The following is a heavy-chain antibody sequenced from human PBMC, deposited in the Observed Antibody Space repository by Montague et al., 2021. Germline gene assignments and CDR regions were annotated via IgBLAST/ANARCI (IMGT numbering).Heavy chain of an antibody. CDR1: GDSVSSNDAT. CDR2: TYYRSKWYN. D-gene: IGHD5-24*01. V-gene: IGHV6-1*01. CDR3: ARGWQKRFDP. Sequence: CAIPGDSVSSNDATRNWIRQSPSRGLEWLGRTYYRSKWYNEYAISVKSRITVNPDTSKNQFSLLLNSVTPEDTAVYYCARGWQKRFDPWGQGTLVTVSS. J-gene: IGHJ5*02.